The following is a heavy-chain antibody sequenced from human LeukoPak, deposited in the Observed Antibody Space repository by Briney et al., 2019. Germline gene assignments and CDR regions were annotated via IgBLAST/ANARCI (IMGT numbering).Heavy chain of an antibody. D-gene: IGHD2-15*01. Sequence: SETLSLTCTVSGGSISSSSYYWGWIRQPPGKGLEWLGSIYYSGSTYYNPSLMGRVTISVDTSKNQFSLKVRSVTAADTAVYYCATVGYCSGGSCYEVAFDIWGQGTMVTVSS. V-gene: IGHV4-39*01. CDR1: GGSISSSSYY. CDR3: ATVGYCSGGSCYEVAFDI. CDR2: IYYSGST. J-gene: IGHJ3*02.